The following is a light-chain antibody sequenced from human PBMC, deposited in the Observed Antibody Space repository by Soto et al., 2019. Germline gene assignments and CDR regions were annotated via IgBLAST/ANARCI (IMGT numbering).Light chain of an antibody. CDR2: EVS. V-gene: IGLV2-14*01. CDR3: SPYTSTFTRV. CDR1: SSDVGGYNY. J-gene: IGLJ3*02. Sequence: QSALTQPASVSGSPGQSITISCTGTSSDVGGYNYVSWYQQLPGKAPKLMIYEVSNRPSGVSNRFSGSKSGNTASLTISGLQAEEEADSYCSPYTSTFTRVFGGGTNVTVL.